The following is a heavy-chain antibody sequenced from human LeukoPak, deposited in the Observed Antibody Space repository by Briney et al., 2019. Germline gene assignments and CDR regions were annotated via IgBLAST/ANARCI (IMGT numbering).Heavy chain of an antibody. V-gene: IGHV3-7*01. CDR1: GFSFSSYW. CDR2: IKEDGSDK. D-gene: IGHD6-13*01. Sequence: PGGSLGLSCAASGFSFSSYWMSWVRQAPGKGLEWVAHIKEDGSDKNHVDSVKGRFRIARDNSKNTLYLQMNSLRAEDTAVYFCARDMGRAWYGPPDYWGQGTLVTVSS. CDR3: ARDMGRAWYGPPDY. J-gene: IGHJ4*02.